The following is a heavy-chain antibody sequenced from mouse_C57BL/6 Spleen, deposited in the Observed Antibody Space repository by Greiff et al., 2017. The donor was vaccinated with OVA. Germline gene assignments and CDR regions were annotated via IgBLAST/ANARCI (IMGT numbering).Heavy chain of an antibody. J-gene: IGHJ4*01. Sequence: EVQLKQSGPELVKPGASVKISCKASGYTFTDYYMNWVKQSHGKSLEWIGDINPNNGGSSYNQKFKGKATLTVDKSSSTAYMELRSLTSEDSAVYYCVPYCPHYYAMDYWGQGTSVTVSS. D-gene: IGHD2-10*01. V-gene: IGHV1-26*01. CDR2: INPNNGGS. CDR3: VPYCPHYYAMDY. CDR1: GYTFTDYY.